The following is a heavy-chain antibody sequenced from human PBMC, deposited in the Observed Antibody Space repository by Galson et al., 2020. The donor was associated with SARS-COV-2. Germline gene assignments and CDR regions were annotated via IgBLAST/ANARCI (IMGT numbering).Heavy chain of an antibody. Sequence: GGSLRLSCAASGFTFSSYTMNWVRQVPGKGLEWVSSITTFSTYLNYADSVKGRFTISRDNADNSLFLQMDGLRAGDTAVYFCARTGTPHYYYSYYMDVWGKGTTVTVSS. J-gene: IGHJ6*03. CDR1: GFTFSSYT. CDR3: ARTGTPHYYYSYYMDV. D-gene: IGHD6-13*01. CDR2: ITTFSTYL. V-gene: IGHV3-21*01.